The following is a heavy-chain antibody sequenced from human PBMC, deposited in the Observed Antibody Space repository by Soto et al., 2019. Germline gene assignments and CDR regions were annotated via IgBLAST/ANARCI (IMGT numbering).Heavy chain of an antibody. J-gene: IGHJ5*02. V-gene: IGHV1-69*13. Sequence: SVKVSCKASGGTFSSYAISWVRQAPGQGLEWMGGIIPIFGTANYAQKFQGRVTITADESTSTAYMELSSLRSEDTAVYYCATWPRGYCSSTSCYSGANWFDPWGQGTLVTVSS. CDR1: GGTFSSYA. D-gene: IGHD2-2*01. CDR2: IIPIFGTA. CDR3: ATWPRGYCSSTSCYSGANWFDP.